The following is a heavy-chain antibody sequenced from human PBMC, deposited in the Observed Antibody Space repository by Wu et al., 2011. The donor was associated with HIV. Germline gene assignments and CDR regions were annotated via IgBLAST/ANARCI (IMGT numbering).Heavy chain of an antibody. Sequence: QVQLVQSGAEVKKPGASVKVSCKASGYTFTSYFMHWVRQAPGQGLEWMGIINPSDGSTNYAQKFQGRVTMTRDTSTSTVYMELSSLRSEDTAVYYCGRTIYGDMYSHHYMDVWGKRDHGHRLL. CDR2: INPSDGST. D-gene: IGHD4-17*01. J-gene: IGHJ6*03. CDR3: GRTIYGDMYSHHYMDV. V-gene: IGHV1-46*01. CDR1: GYTFTSYF.